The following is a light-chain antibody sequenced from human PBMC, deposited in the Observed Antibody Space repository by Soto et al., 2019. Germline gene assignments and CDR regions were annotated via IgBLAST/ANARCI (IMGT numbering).Light chain of an antibody. V-gene: IGKV1-39*01. CDR1: QSISCY. CDR2: AAS. J-gene: IGKJ3*01. CDR3: QQSHSVPRT. Sequence: DIQMTQSPSSLSASVGDRVTITCRASQSISCYLRWYQQKPGKAPKVLISAASSLQSGVPSRFSGSGSGTDFTLTISSLQPEDFATYYCQQSHSVPRTFGPGTKVDI.